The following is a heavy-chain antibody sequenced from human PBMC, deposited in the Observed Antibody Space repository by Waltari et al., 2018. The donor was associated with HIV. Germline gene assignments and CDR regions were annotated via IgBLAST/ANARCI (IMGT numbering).Heavy chain of an antibody. V-gene: IGHV3-7*04. CDR1: GFTFSSYW. Sequence: EVQLVESGGGLVQPGGSLRLSCAASGFTFSSYWMSWVRQAPGKGWEWVAKIKQDGSEKYYVDSVNGRFTITRDNDENSVYLQMSSLRAEDTAVYYCARGGFYGSGSKVNWGQGTLVTVSS. D-gene: IGHD3-10*01. CDR2: IKQDGSEK. J-gene: IGHJ4*02. CDR3: ARGGFYGSGSKVN.